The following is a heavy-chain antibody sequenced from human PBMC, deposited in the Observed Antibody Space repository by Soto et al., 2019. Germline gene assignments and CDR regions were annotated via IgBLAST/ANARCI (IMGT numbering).Heavy chain of an antibody. CDR2: IYYSGST. CDR3: ARRGATVTTINGYYYGMDV. CDR1: GGSVSSGSYY. Sequence: QVQLQESGPGLVKPSETLSLTCTVSGGSVSSGSYYWSWIRQPPGKGLEWIGYIYYSGSTNYNPSLESRVTISVDTSKNQFSLKLSSVTAADTAVYYCARRGATVTTINGYYYGMDVWGQGTTVTVSS. V-gene: IGHV4-61*01. J-gene: IGHJ6*02. D-gene: IGHD4-4*01.